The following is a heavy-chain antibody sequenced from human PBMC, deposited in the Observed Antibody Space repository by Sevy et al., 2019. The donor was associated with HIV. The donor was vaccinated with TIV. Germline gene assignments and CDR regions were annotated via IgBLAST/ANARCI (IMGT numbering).Heavy chain of an antibody. V-gene: IGHV3-9*01. CDR2: ITWNSGNI. CDR3: AKDIGCGWGQGCYYSGMDV. CDR1: RFKFNDFA. J-gene: IGHJ6*02. D-gene: IGHD2-21*01. Sequence: GGSLRLSCAASRFKFNDFAMHWVRQAPGKGLEWVSGITWNSGNIDYEDSVKGRFTISRDNAKNSLYLQMNSLRTEDTALYYCAKDIGCGWGQGCYYSGMDVWGQGTTVTVSS.